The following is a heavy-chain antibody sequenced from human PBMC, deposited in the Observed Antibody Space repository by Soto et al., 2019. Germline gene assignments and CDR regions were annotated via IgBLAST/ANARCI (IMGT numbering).Heavy chain of an antibody. CDR2: IFHSGET. CDR1: GASISSGDYY. J-gene: IGHJ3*01. CDR3: ARSHYVLGAFYV. V-gene: IGHV4-30-4*08. D-gene: IGHD3-10*02. Sequence: QVQLQESGPGLVKPSETLSLTCTFSGASISSGDYYWSWIRQSPGKGLQWNGYIFHSGETYYTPSLESRLSVSIDAFRHRFSLKLISVTAADPAVYFCARSHYVLGAFYVWGPVTVATVSS.